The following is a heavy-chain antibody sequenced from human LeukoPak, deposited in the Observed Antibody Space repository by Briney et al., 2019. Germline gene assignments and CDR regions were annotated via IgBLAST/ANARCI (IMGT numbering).Heavy chain of an antibody. Sequence: PGGSLRLSCAPSGFTFDNFAMTWVRQAPGKGLEWVSEITGSGGSTYYVDSVKGRFTISRDNSKNTLYLQMNSLRAEDTAIYYCARELFDFDYWGQGTLVTVSS. V-gene: IGHV3-23*01. CDR1: GFTFDNFA. CDR3: ARELFDFDY. J-gene: IGHJ4*02. D-gene: IGHD3-10*01. CDR2: ITGSGGST.